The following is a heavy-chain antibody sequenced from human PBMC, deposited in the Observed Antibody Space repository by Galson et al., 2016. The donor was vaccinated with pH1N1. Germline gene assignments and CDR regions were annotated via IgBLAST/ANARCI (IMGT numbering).Heavy chain of an antibody. CDR1: GYSFSNYW. Sequence: QSGAEVKQPGGSLKISCKGSGYSFSNYWIAWVRQMPGKGLEWMGIIYPGDSDTKYSPSFQGQVTISADKSITTAYLQLSSLKASDTAMYYCAIRLGHSLGYSLRDALDIWGQGTMVAVSP. J-gene: IGHJ3*02. V-gene: IGHV5-51*03. D-gene: IGHD5-18*01. CDR3: AIRLGHSLGYSLRDALDI. CDR2: IYPGDSDT.